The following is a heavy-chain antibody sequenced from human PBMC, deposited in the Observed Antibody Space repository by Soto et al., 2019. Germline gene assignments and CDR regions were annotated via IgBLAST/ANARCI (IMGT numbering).Heavy chain of an antibody. CDR3: ARGVGATIPDYYYYMDV. CDR2: MNPNSGNT. CDR1: GYTFTSYD. D-gene: IGHD5-12*01. V-gene: IGHV1-8*01. Sequence: ASVKVSCKASGYTFTSYDINWVRQATGQGLEWMGWMNPNSGNTGYAQKFQGRVTMTRNTSISTAYMELSSLRSEDTAVYYCARGVGATIPDYYYYMDVWGKGTTVTVSS. J-gene: IGHJ6*03.